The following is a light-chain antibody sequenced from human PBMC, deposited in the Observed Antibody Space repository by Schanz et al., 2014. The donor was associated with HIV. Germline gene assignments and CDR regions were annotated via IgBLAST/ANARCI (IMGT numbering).Light chain of an antibody. J-gene: IGLJ2*01. CDR2: GNN. Sequence: QSVLTQPPSVSGAPGQRVTISCAGSSSNIGAGYDVHWYHHLPGSAPKLLISGNNNRPSGVPDRFSGSKSGTSASLAITGLQAEDEGDYYCQSFDTSLSAVVFGGGTKLTVL. CDR1: SSNIGAGYD. V-gene: IGLV1-40*01. CDR3: QSFDTSLSAVV.